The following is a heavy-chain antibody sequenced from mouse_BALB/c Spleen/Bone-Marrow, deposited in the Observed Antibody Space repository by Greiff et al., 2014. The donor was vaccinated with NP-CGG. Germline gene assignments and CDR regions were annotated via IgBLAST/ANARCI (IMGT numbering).Heavy chain of an antibody. D-gene: IGHD4-1*01. V-gene: IGHV10-1*02. CDR3: VLGRDRFAY. J-gene: IGHJ3*01. CDR1: GFTFKTYA. CDR2: IGSKSNNYAT. Sequence: EVQLVESGGGMVQPKGSLKLSCAASGFTFKTYAMNWVRQTPGKGLEWVARIGSKSNNYATYYVDSVKDRFTISRDDSQSMLFLQMNNLKTEDTAMYYCVLGRDRFAYWGQGTLVTVSA.